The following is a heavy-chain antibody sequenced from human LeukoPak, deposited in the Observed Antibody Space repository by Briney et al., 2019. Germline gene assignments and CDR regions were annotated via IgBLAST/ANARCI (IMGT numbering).Heavy chain of an antibody. V-gene: IGHV4-61*02. J-gene: IGHJ4*02. CDR1: GDSVSSGTSW. CDR2: IHGRGFT. CDR3: ARPREQQLVRSPFDY. D-gene: IGHD6-13*01. Sequence: SQTLSLTCTVYGDSVSSGTSWWTWIRQPAGKGLEWLGRIHGRGFTYYNPSLKSRATISLDTSKNQFSLKLSSVTAADTAVYYCARPREQQLVRSPFDYWDQGTLVTVSS.